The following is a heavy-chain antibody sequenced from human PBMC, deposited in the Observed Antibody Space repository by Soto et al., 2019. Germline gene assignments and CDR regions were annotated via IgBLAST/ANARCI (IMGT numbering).Heavy chain of an antibody. CDR2: ISPDGGST. V-gene: IGHV3-64*01. J-gene: IGHJ4*02. Sequence: EVQLVESGGGLVQPGGSLRLSCAASGFTISSNAMHWVRQAPGKGLEYVSGISPDGGSTYYANSVRGRFTISRDNSKSTLYLQMGSLRAEDLAVYYCARGQTWAHFDYWGQGTLVTVSS. D-gene: IGHD1-26*01. CDR3: ARGQTWAHFDY. CDR1: GFTISSNA.